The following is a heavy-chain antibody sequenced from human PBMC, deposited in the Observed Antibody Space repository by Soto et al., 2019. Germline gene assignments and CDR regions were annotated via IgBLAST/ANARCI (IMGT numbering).Heavy chain of an antibody. Sequence: GGSLRLSCAASGFTFSSYSMNWVRQAPGKGLEWVSSISSSSSYIYYADSVKGRFTISRDNAKNSLYLQMNSLRAEDTAVYYCARDLEYVTPFDYWGQGTLVTVSS. CDR2: ISSSSSYI. CDR3: ARDLEYVTPFDY. D-gene: IGHD2-21*02. J-gene: IGHJ4*02. V-gene: IGHV3-21*01. CDR1: GFTFSSYS.